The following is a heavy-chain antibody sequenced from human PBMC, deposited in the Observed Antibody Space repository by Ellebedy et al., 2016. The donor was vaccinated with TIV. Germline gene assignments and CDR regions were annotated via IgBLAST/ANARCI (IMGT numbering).Heavy chain of an antibody. D-gene: IGHD4-17*01. Sequence: ASVKVSCKASGYTFTNYGISWVRQAPGQGLEWMGWISGYNGNTYSAQQLQGRVTMTTDTSTSTAYMELRSLRSDDPAVYYCARFVDGDYEDYWGQGALVTVSS. J-gene: IGHJ4*02. V-gene: IGHV1-18*04. CDR2: ISGYNGNT. CDR3: ARFVDGDYEDY. CDR1: GYTFTNYG.